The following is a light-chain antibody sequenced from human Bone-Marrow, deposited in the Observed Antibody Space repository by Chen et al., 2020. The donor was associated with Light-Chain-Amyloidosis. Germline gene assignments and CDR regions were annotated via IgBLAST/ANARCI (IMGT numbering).Light chain of an antibody. Sequence: QSALTQPAAASGSPGQAMTSSCTGTSGDVGTYNYVSWYQQHPGKAPKVMIYAVSNRPSGVSNRFSGSKSGNTASLTISGLQAEDEADYYCSSFTSSSSYVFGPGTKVTVL. V-gene: IGLV2-14*01. CDR1: SGDVGTYNY. CDR2: AVS. J-gene: IGLJ1*01. CDR3: SSFTSSSSYV.